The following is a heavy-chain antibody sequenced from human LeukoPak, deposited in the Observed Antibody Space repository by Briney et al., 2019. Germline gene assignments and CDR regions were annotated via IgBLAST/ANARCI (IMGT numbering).Heavy chain of an antibody. J-gene: IGHJ4*02. D-gene: IGHD5-18*01. CDR1: GFTFSSYE. CDR2: ISSSGSTI. Sequence: HSGGSLRLSCAASGFTFSSYEMNWVRQAPGKGLEWVSYISSSGSTIYYADSVKGRFTISRDNAKSSLYLQMNSLGDEDTALYYCARDTPHGQVWLDWGQGTLVTVSS. CDR3: ARDTPHGQVWLD. V-gene: IGHV3-48*03.